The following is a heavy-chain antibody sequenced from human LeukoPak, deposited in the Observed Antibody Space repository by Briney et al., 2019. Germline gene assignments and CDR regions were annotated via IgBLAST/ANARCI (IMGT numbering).Heavy chain of an antibody. CDR3: AKSSSSWYRFDY. Sequence: GGSLRLSCAASGFTFSSYAMSWVRQAPGKGLEWVSAVSGSGGSTYYADSVKGRFTISRDNSKNTLYLQMNSLRAEDTAVYYCAKSSSSWYRFDYWGQGTLVTVSS. J-gene: IGHJ4*02. CDR1: GFTFSSYA. CDR2: VSGSGGST. V-gene: IGHV3-23*01. D-gene: IGHD6-13*01.